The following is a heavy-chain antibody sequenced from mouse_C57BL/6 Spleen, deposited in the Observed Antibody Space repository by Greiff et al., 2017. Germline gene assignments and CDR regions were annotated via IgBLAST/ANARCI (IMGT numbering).Heavy chain of an antibody. Sequence: QVQLKESGPGLVAPSQSLSITCTVSGFSLTSYGVHWVRQPPGKGLEWLVVIWGDGSTTYNSALKSRLSIRKDNAKSQVFLKMNSLQTDDTAMYYCAREESFAWFAYGGQGTLVTVSA. CDR3: AREESFAWFAY. CDR2: IWGDGST. CDR1: GFSLTSYG. J-gene: IGHJ3*01. V-gene: IGHV2-6*03.